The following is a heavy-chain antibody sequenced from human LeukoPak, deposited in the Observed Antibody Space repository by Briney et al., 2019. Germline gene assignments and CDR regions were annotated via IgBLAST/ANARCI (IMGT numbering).Heavy chain of an antibody. CDR3: ARDLTFYSSMTLGVY. Sequence: ASVKVSCKTSGYSFILYGISWVRQAPGQGPEWMGWISTSTGDTKYTQKFQGRVTMTTDTSTSTAYMELRSLRSDDTAVYYCARDLTFYSSMTLGVYWGQGTLVTVSS. J-gene: IGHJ4*02. V-gene: IGHV1-18*01. D-gene: IGHD6-13*01. CDR2: ISTSTGDT. CDR1: GYSFILYG.